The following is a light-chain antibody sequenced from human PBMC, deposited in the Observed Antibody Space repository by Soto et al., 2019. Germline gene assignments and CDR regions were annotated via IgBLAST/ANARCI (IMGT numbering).Light chain of an antibody. Sequence: IVLTPSPCTLSLSPGERATLSCRASQSVSSSYLAWYQQKPGQAPRLLIYGASSRATGIPDRFSGSGSGTDFTLTISRLEPEDFAVYYCQQYNNWPRTFGQGTKV. J-gene: IGKJ1*01. CDR3: QQYNNWPRT. CDR2: GAS. CDR1: QSVSSSY. V-gene: IGKV3-20*01.